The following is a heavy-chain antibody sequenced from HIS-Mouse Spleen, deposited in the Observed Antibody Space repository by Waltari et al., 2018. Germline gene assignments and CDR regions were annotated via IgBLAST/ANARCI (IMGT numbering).Heavy chain of an antibody. CDR2: IYYSGST. Sequence: QLQQSRPGLVKPAATLPPTCTLSGGSITSSIYYWGWIRQPPGKGLEWIGSIYYSGSTYYNPSLKSRVTISVDTSKNQFSLKLSSVTAADTAVYYCARDRIDAFDIWGQGTMVTVSS. CDR3: ARDRIDAFDI. CDR1: GGSITSSIYY. V-gene: IGHV4-39*07. J-gene: IGHJ3*02.